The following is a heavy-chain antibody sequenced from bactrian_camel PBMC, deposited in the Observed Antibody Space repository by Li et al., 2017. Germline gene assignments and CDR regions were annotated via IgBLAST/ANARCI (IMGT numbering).Heavy chain of an antibody. CDR3: AKAWRGNSGSP. CDR1: SYTSEYTPSMHY. Sequence: HVQLVESGGGSVQAGGSLKLSCAASSYTSEYTPSMHYMGWFRQAPGKEREGVATIDEDGTTTYADSVKGRFTISRDNSNNMVYLQLNSLKIEDTGMYYCAKAWRGNSGSPRGQGTQVTVS. V-gene: IGHV3S53*01. J-gene: IGHJ4*01. CDR2: IDEDGTT. D-gene: IGHD2*01.